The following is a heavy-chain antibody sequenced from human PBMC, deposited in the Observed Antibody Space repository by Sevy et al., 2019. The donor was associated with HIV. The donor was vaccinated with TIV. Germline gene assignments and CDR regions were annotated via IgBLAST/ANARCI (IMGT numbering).Heavy chain of an antibody. CDR2: IYYSGST. V-gene: IGHV4-59*01. D-gene: IGHD3-10*01. CDR1: GGSISSYY. Sequence: SETLSLTCTVSGGSISSYYWSWIRQPPGKGLEWIVYIYYSGSTNYNPSLKSRVTISVDTSKNQFSLKLSSVTAADTAVYYCARVQRSTYYYGSGSYRTYYFDYWGQGTLVTVSS. CDR3: ARVQRSTYYYGSGSYRTYYFDY. J-gene: IGHJ4*02.